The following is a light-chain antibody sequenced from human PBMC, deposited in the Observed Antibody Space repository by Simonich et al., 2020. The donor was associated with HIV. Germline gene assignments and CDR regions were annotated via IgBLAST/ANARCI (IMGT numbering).Light chain of an antibody. J-gene: IGKJ2*01. Sequence: DIQMTQSPSSLSASVGARVTITCRARQSITSYLNWYQQKPGKAPKLLIYAASSLQSGVPSRFSGSGSGTDFTLTISSLQPEDFATYYCQQSYSTLYTFGQGTKLEIK. CDR1: QSITSY. V-gene: IGKV1-39*01. CDR2: AAS. CDR3: QQSYSTLYT.